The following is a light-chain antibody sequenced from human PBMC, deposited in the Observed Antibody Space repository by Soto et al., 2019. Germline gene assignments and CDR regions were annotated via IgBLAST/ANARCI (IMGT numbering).Light chain of an antibody. V-gene: IGKV1-5*01. CDR2: DAS. Sequence: DIQITQSTSTLSASVGDRVTITCRASQSISSWLAWYQQKPGKAPKLLIYDASSLESGVPSRFSGSGSGTEFTLTISSLQPDDFATYYCQQYNSYPWTFGQGTKVDI. J-gene: IGKJ1*01. CDR1: QSISSW. CDR3: QQYNSYPWT.